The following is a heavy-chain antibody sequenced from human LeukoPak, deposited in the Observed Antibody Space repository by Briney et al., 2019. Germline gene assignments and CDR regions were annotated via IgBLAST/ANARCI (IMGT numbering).Heavy chain of an antibody. Sequence: SETLSLTCTVSGGSISSETYYWTWVRQPAGKGLEWIGRIYSSGSTSYNPSLKSRVTISVDTSKNQFSLELNSVTASDTAVYYCARGGRGFDPWGQGTLVTVSS. CDR3: ARGGRGFDP. CDR1: GGSISSETYY. CDR2: IYSSGST. V-gene: IGHV4-61*02. J-gene: IGHJ5*02.